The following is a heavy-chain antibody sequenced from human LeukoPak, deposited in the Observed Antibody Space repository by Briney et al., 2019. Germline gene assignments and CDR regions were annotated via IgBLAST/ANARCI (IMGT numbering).Heavy chain of an antibody. CDR1: GGSISSYY. J-gene: IGHJ4*02. CDR3: AREAWYSSSWYYFDY. Sequence: SETLSLTCTVSGGSISSYYWSWIRQPAGKGLEWIGRIYTSGSTNYNPSLKSRVTMSVDTSKNQFSLKLSSVTATDTAVYYCAREAWYSSSWYYFDYWGQGTLVTVSS. D-gene: IGHD6-13*01. V-gene: IGHV4-4*07. CDR2: IYTSGST.